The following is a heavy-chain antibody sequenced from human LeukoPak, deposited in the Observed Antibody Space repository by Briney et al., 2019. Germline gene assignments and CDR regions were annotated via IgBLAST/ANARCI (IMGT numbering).Heavy chain of an antibody. Sequence: GESLKISCKGSGYSFTSYWIGWVRQMPGKGLEWTGIIYPSDSETRYSPSFQGQVTISADKSISTAYLQWSSLKASDTAMYYCARLQGDAYSQFDSWGQGTLVTVSS. CDR1: GYSFTSYW. J-gene: IGHJ4*02. CDR3: ARLQGDAYSQFDS. V-gene: IGHV5-51*01. D-gene: IGHD5-24*01. CDR2: IYPSDSET.